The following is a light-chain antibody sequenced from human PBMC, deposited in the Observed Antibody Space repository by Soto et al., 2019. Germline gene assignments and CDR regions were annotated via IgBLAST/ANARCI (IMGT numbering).Light chain of an antibody. CDR2: ATS. Sequence: EIVLTQSPGTLSLSPGERATLSCRASQSVSSSYLAWYQQQPGQAPRLIIYATSSSATGIADRFSCSGSGTDLTLTISSMEPEDFAVYYCQQHGSSPAFSFGQGTNLEIK. CDR1: QSVSSSY. J-gene: IGKJ2*03. CDR3: QQHGSSPAFS. V-gene: IGKV3-20*01.